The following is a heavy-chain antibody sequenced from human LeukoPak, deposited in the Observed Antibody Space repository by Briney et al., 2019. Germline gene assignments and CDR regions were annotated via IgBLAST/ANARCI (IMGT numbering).Heavy chain of an antibody. J-gene: IGHJ6*03. CDR1: GGSFSGYY. CDR2: INHSGST. CDR3: AGAGTGYYYYYMDV. Sequence: SETLSLTCAVYGGSFSGYYWSWIRQPPGKGLEWIGEINHSGSTNYNPSLKSRVTISVDTSKNQFSLKLSSVTAADTAVYYCAGAGTGYYYYYMDVWGKGTTVTISS. D-gene: IGHD6-19*01. V-gene: IGHV4-34*01.